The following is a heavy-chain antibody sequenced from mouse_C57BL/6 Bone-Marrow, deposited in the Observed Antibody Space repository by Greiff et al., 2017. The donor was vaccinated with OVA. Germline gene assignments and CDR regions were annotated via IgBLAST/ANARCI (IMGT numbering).Heavy chain of an antibody. D-gene: IGHD2-5*01. CDR3: AREGHSNWAWFAY. CDR1: GYTFTSYW. CDR2: IYPGSGST. V-gene: IGHV1-55*01. J-gene: IGHJ3*01. Sequence: VQLQQPGAELVKPGASVKMSCKASGYTFTSYWITWVKQRPGQGLEWIGDIYPGSGSTNYNEKFKSKATLTVDTSSSTAYMQLSSLTSEDSAVYYCAREGHSNWAWFAYWGQGTLVTVSA.